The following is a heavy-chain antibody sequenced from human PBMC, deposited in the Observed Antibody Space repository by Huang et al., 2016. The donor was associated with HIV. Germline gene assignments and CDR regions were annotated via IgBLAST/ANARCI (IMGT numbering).Heavy chain of an antibody. J-gene: IGHJ4*02. CDR1: GFTFSNYG. Sequence: QVQLVESGGGVVQPGRSLRLACAAYGFTFSNYGVHWVRQAPGKGLRWVAAISYDGSYQYYSDSVKGRFTISRDDSQNTLYLQMSSLRAEDTAVYFCAKDREDSAYQLDYWGQGTRVTVSS. D-gene: IGHD5-12*01. CDR3: AKDREDSAYQLDY. V-gene: IGHV3-30*18. CDR2: ISYDGSYQ.